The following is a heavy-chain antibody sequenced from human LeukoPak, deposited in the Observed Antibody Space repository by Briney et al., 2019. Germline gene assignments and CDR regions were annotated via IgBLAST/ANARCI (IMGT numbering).Heavy chain of an antibody. CDR1: GFTFSSYG. J-gene: IGHJ4*02. Sequence: GGSLRLSCAASGFTFSSYGMHWVRQAPDKGLEWVAFIRYDGSNKYYADSVKGRFTISRDNSKNTLYLQMNSLRAEDTAVYYCAKDAGSYSRKGYFDYWGQGTLVTVSS. V-gene: IGHV3-30*02. D-gene: IGHD1-26*01. CDR3: AKDAGSYSRKGYFDY. CDR2: IRYDGSNK.